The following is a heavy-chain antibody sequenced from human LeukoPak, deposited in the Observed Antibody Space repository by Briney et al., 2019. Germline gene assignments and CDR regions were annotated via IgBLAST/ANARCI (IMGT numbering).Heavy chain of an antibody. CDR3: ARNGYCSSTSCSQGAYYYGMDV. J-gene: IGHJ6*02. D-gene: IGHD2-2*01. V-gene: IGHV1-69*04. CDR2: IIPILGIA. Sequence: ASVKVSCKASGYTFTSYGISWVRQAPGQGLEWMGRIIPILGIANYAQKFQGRVTITADKSTSTAYMELSSLRSEDTAVYYCARNGYCSSTSCSQGAYYYGMDVWGQGTTVTVSS. CDR1: GYTFTSYG.